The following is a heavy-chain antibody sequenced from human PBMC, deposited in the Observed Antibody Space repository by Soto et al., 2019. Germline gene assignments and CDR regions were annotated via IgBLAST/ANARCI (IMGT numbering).Heavy chain of an antibody. D-gene: IGHD2-2*02. CDR1: GVTFITSA. CDR3: PEDPYTLNYCFDT. J-gene: IGHJ5*02. CDR2: IVVGSGNT. Sequence: SVKISCKDSGVTFITSAVQWGRQARGQRLEWIGWIVVGSGNTNYAQKFQERVTITSDMSTGTAYMELSSLRSEDTAVYYCPEDPYTLNYCFDTWGQGTPVTVSS. V-gene: IGHV1-58*01.